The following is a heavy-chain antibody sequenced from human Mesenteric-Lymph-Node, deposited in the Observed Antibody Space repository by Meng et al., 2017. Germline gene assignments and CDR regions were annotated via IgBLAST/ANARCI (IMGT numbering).Heavy chain of an antibody. CDR3: AHAKKQRWFVFDY. V-gene: IGHV2-5*02. CDR1: GFSLSTSGVG. D-gene: IGHD5-18*01. J-gene: IGHJ4*02. Sequence: SGPMLVTSTPTLTLTCTFSGFSLSTSGVGVGWIRQSPGKALESLALMYWDDDKRYSSCMKSRLAITKDTSKNQVVITTTNMDPVNTATYYGAHAKKQRWFVFDYRGQGTLVTVSS. CDR2: MYWDDDK.